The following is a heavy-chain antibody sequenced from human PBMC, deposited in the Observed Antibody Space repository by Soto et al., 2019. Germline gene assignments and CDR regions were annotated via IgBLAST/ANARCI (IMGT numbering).Heavy chain of an antibody. Sequence: SETLSLTCAVYCGSFSGYYWSWIRQPPGKGLEWIGEINHSGSTNYNPSLKSRVTISVDTSKNQFSLKLSSVTAADTAVYYWARGRAVAGNLYYYYYGMDVGGPGTTCTVS. CDR2: INHSGST. CDR3: ARGRAVAGNLYYYYYGMDV. J-gene: IGHJ6*02. D-gene: IGHD6-19*01. CDR1: CGSFSGYY. V-gene: IGHV4-34*01.